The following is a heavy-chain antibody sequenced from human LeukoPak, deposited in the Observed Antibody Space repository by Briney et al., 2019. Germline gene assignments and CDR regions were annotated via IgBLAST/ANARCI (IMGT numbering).Heavy chain of an antibody. CDR3: AKYYGYDSGGLHAFDV. J-gene: IGHJ3*01. CDR1: GYTFTGYY. CDR2: INPNSGGT. V-gene: IGHV1-2*02. D-gene: IGHD3-22*01. Sequence: ASVKVSCKASGYTFTGYYIHWVRQAPGQGLEWMGWINPNSGGTNYAQRFQGRVTMTRDTSISTAYMELNRLKSDDTAVYYCAKYYGYDSGGLHAFDVWGQGTLVTVSS.